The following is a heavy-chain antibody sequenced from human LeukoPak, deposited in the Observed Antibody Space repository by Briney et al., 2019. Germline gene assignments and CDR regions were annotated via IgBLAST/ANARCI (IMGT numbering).Heavy chain of an antibody. J-gene: IGHJ3*02. CDR2: ISGSGGST. V-gene: IGHV3-23*01. Sequence: GGSLRLSCAASGFTFSSYWMHWVRQAPGKGLEWVSAISGSGGSTYYADSVKGRFTISRDNSKNTLYLQMNSLRAEDTAVYYCAKRFRGVHDAFDIWGQGTMVTVSS. D-gene: IGHD3-10*01. CDR1: GFTFSSYW. CDR3: AKRFRGVHDAFDI.